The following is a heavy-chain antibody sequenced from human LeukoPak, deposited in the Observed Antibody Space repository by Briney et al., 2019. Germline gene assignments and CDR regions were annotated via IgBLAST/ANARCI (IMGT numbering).Heavy chain of an antibody. J-gene: IGHJ2*01. CDR3: ARDGSSSWYSRYFDL. CDR1: GYTFTGYY. V-gene: IGHV1-69*04. Sequence: ASVKVSCKASGYTFTGYYMHWVRQAPGQGLEWMGRIIPILGIANYAQKFQGRVTITADKSTSTAYMELSSLRSEDTAVYYCARDGSSSWYSRYFDLWGRGTLVTVSS. D-gene: IGHD6-13*01. CDR2: IIPILGIA.